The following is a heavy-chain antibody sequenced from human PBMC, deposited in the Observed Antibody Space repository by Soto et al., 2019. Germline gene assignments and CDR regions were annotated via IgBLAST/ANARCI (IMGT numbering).Heavy chain of an antibody. CDR3: ARDRYAYGSGSTIDY. J-gene: IGHJ4*02. D-gene: IGHD3-10*01. CDR1: GCTFRSYT. Sequence: QIQLVQSGAEVKKPGSSVKVSCKASGCTFRSYTVSRVRQAPGQGLEWMGRIVPILGVPNYAQRFQGRVTITADKGTNTAYMELSSLRSEDTAVYYCARDRYAYGSGSTIDYWGQGTLVTVSS. CDR2: IVPILGVP. V-gene: IGHV1-69*08.